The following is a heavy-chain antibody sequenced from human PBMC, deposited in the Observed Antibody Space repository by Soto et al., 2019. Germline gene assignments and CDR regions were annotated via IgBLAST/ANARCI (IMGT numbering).Heavy chain of an antibody. Sequence: GASAKVSCKASGYTFTSYGISWVRQAPGQGLEWMGWISAYNGNTNYAQKLQGRVTMTTGTSTSTAYMELRSLRSDDTAVCYCAVYTYYYDSSGYFFDYWGQGTLVTVSS. J-gene: IGHJ4*02. CDR1: GYTFTSYG. D-gene: IGHD3-22*01. CDR3: AVYTYYYDSSGYFFDY. V-gene: IGHV1-18*01. CDR2: ISAYNGNT.